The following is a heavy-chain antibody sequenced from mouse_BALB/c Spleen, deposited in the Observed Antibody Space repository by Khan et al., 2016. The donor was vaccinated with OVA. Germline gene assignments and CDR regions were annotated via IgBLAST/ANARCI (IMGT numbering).Heavy chain of an antibody. CDR2: INPSSGYS. D-gene: IGHD2-10*01. CDR3: ARVGPYHGYYGAWFAY. J-gene: IGHJ3*01. CDR1: GYTFTSYT. Sequence: QVQLQQSGAELARPGASVKMSCKASGYTFTSYTIHWVKQRPGQGLEWIGYINPSSGYSNYNQKFRDKATLTADKSSSTAYMQLSSLTSEDSAVYYCARVGPYHGYYGAWFAYWVQGTLVTVSA. V-gene: IGHV1-4*01.